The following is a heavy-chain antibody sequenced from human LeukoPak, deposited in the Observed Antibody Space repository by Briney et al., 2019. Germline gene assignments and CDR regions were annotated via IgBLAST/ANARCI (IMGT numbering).Heavy chain of an antibody. J-gene: IGHJ4*02. D-gene: IGHD3-10*01. Sequence: GASLKISCKGSGYSFTTYWINWVRQIPGKGLEWMGRIDPSDSYTNYSPSFQGHVTISADKSISTAYRQWSSLKASDTAIYYCARSHGAYWGQGTLVTVSS. CDR3: ARSHGAY. CDR1: GYSFTTYW. V-gene: IGHV5-10-1*01. CDR2: IDPSDSYT.